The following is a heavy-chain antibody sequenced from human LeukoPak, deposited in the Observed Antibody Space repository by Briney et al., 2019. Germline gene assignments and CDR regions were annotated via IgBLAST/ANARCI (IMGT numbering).Heavy chain of an antibody. CDR1: GYSISSGYY. CDR3: ARGAYGSTQPFDY. J-gene: IGHJ4*02. V-gene: IGHV4-38-2*02. CDR2: IYHSGST. D-gene: IGHD3-22*01. Sequence: SETLSLTCTVSGYSISSGYYWGWIRQPPGKGLEWIGSIYHSGSTYYNPSLKSRVTISVDTSKNQFSLKLSSVTAADTAVYYCARGAYGSTQPFDYWGQGTLVTVSS.